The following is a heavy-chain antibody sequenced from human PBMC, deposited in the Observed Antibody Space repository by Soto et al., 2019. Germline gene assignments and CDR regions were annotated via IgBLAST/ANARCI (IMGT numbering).Heavy chain of an antibody. CDR2: ISTYNGNT. J-gene: IGHJ6*02. CDR3: ARDRYTNYAPPYLYGMDV. CDR1: GYTFSSFG. V-gene: IGHV1-18*01. D-gene: IGHD4-4*01. Sequence: QVHLVQSGAEVKKPGASVKVSCKASGYTFSSFGINWVRQAPGQGLEWMGWISTYNGNTNYAQKVQVRVTLTTDTSTGTAYMELRSLRSDDTAVYYCARDRYTNYAPPYLYGMDVWGQGTTVTVSS.